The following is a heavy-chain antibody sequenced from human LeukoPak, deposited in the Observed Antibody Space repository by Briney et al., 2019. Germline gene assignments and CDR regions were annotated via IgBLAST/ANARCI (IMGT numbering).Heavy chain of an antibody. V-gene: IGHV3-21*01. CDR3: AREWNDSSGYYDFDY. Sequence: GGSLRLSCAASGFTFSSYSMNWVRQAPGKGLEWVSSISSSSSYIHYADSVKGRFTISRDNAKNSLYLQMNSLRAEDTAVYYCAREWNDSSGYYDFDYWGQGTLVTVSS. J-gene: IGHJ4*02. CDR1: GFTFSSYS. CDR2: ISSSSSYI. D-gene: IGHD3-22*01.